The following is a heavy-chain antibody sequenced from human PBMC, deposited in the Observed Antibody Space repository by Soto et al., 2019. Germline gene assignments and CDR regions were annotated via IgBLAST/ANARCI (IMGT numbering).Heavy chain of an antibody. CDR1: SGSISSSNW. D-gene: IGHD5-12*01. CDR2: IYHSGST. Sequence: SETLSLTCAVSSGSISSSNWWSWVRRPPGKGLEWIGEIYHSGSTNYNPSLKSRVTISVDKSKNQFSLKLSSVTAADTAVYYCARGGIEMATISNNWFDPWGQGTLVTVSS. V-gene: IGHV4-4*02. CDR3: ARGGIEMATISNNWFDP. J-gene: IGHJ5*02.